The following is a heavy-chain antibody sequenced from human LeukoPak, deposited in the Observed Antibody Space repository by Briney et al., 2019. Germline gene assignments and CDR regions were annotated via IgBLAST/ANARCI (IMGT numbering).Heavy chain of an antibody. J-gene: IGHJ4*02. D-gene: IGHD2-2*01. V-gene: IGHV1-69*05. CDR1: GGTLSSYA. Sequence: GASVKVSCKASGGTLSSYAISWVRQAPGQGLEWMGGIIPIFGTANYAQKFQGRVTITTDESTSTAYMELSSLRSEDTAVYYCARVSRASLLMLYWGQGTLVTVSS. CDR2: IIPIFGTA. CDR3: ARVSRASLLMLY.